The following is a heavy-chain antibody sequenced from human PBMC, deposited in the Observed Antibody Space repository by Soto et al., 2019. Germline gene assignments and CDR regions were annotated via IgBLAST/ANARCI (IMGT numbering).Heavy chain of an antibody. J-gene: IGHJ4*02. CDR2: ISAYNGNT. Sequence: ASVKVSCKASGYTFTSYGISWVRQAPGQGLEWMGWISAYNGNTNYAQKLQGRVTMTTDTSTSTAYMELRSLRSDDTAVYYCARGANYDFWSGYYYFDYWGQGTLVTVSP. CDR1: GYTFTSYG. CDR3: ARGANYDFWSGYYYFDY. V-gene: IGHV1-18*01. D-gene: IGHD3-3*01.